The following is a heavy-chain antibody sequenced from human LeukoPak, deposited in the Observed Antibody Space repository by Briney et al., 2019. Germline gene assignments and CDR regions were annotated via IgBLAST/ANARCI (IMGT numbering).Heavy chain of an antibody. J-gene: IGHJ6*02. CDR1: GFTLRSYW. Sequence: PGGSLRLSCAASGFTLRSYWMHWVRQAPGSGRVWVAHISSDGSSTNYADSVKGRFTISRDTAKNTLYLQMDSLGAEDTAVYYCARPQGGSTRCHGMDVWGQGTTVTVSS. CDR2: ISSDGSST. CDR3: ARPQGGSTRCHGMDV. V-gene: IGHV3-74*01. D-gene: IGHD2-2*01.